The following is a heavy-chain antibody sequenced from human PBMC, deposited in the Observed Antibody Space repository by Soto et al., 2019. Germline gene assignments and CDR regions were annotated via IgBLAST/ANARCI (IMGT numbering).Heavy chain of an antibody. CDR1: GFTFSSYA. J-gene: IGHJ4*02. D-gene: IGHD3-22*01. V-gene: IGHV3-23*01. Sequence: GSLRLSCAASGFTFSSYAMGWVRQAPGKGLEWVSAISGSGGSTYYADSVKGRFTISRDNSKNTLYPQMNSLRAEDTAVYYCARSYDSSSYHPGSYDYWGQGTLVTVS. CDR3: ARSYDSSSYHPGSYDY. CDR2: ISGSGGST.